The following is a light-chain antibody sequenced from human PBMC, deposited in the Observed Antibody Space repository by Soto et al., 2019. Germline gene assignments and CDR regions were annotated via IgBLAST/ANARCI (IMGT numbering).Light chain of an antibody. Sequence: QSVLTQPPSMSAAPGQKVTISCSGSYSNIGNNYVSWYQQVPGTAPKLLIYDNDKRPSGIPDRFSGSKSGTSATLGITGVQTGDEADYYCGTRDDSLIAVVFGGGTKLTVL. CDR1: YSNIGNNY. V-gene: IGLV1-51*01. CDR3: GTRDDSLIAVV. J-gene: IGLJ3*02. CDR2: DND.